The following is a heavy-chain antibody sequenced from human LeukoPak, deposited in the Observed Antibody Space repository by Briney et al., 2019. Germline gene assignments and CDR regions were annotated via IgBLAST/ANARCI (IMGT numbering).Heavy chain of an antibody. Sequence: GESLKISCKGSGYSFTSYWIGWVRQMPGKGLEWMGIIYPGDSDTRYSPSFQGQVTISADKSISTAYLQWSSLKASDTAMYYCARLIGRWLQSSPYYFDYWGQGTLVTVSS. CDR3: ARLIGRWLQSSPYYFDY. J-gene: IGHJ4*02. D-gene: IGHD5-24*01. CDR1: GYSFTSYW. V-gene: IGHV5-51*01. CDR2: IYPGDSDT.